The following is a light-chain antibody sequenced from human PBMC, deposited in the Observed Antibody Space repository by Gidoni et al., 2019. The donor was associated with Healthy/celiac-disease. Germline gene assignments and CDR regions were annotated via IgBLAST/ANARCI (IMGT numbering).Light chain of an antibody. CDR3: MQALQTPRT. CDR2: LGS. V-gene: IGKV2-28*01. Sequence: DIVMTQSPLSLPVTPGEPASISCRSSQSLLHSNGYNYLDWYLQKPGQSPQLLIYLGSNRASGVPDRFSGSGSGTDFTLKISRVEAEDVGVYYCMQALQTPRTFGQXIKLEIK. J-gene: IGKJ2*02. CDR1: QSLLHSNGYNY.